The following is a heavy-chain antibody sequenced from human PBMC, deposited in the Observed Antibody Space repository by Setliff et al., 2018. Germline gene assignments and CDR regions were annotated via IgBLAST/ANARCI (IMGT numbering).Heavy chain of an antibody. CDR1: GFTFSRYA. D-gene: IGHD2-21*02. V-gene: IGHV3-64D*09. CDR3: VKDPSVYGADSGSI. CDR2: ISSTGIPI. Sequence: TGESLTISCSASGFTFSRYAMHWVRQAPRKGLESVSAISSTGIPIYYADSVKARFTISRDDAQNTLYLQMSSLRTDDTAVYYCVKDPSVYGADSGSIWGQGTMVTVSS. J-gene: IGHJ3*02.